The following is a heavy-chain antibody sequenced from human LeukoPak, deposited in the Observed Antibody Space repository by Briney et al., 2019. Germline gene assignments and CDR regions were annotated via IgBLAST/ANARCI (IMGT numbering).Heavy chain of an antibody. V-gene: IGHV4-31*03. CDR3: AREPSVVVPAAIFHYGMDV. J-gene: IGHJ6*02. D-gene: IGHD2-2*01. CDR1: GGSISSGGYY. CDR2: IYYSGST. Sequence: NPSETLSLTCTVSGGSISSGGYYWTWIRQHPGKGLEWIGYIYYSGSTYYNPSLTSRVTISVDTSKNQFSLKLSSVTAADTAAYYCAREPSVVVPAAIFHYGMDVWGQGTTVTVSS.